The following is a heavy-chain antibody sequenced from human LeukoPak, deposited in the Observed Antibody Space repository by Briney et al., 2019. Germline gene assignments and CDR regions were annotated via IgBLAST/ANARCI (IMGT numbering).Heavy chain of an antibody. Sequence: PSETLSLTCTVSGGSISSYYWSWIRQPPGKGLEWIAYIYYSGSTNYNPSLKSRVTISIDTSKNQFSLKLSSVTAADTAVYYCARLKDYYGPGSYLPYYYMDVWGKGTTVTVSS. CDR2: IYYSGST. CDR3: ARLKDYYGPGSYLPYYYMDV. V-gene: IGHV4-59*08. J-gene: IGHJ6*03. D-gene: IGHD3-10*01. CDR1: GGSISSYY.